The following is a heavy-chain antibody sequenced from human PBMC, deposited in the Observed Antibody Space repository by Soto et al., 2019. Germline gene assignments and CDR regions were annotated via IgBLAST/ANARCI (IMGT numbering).Heavy chain of an antibody. CDR2: INGANGNT. Sequence: RQAPGQGLEWMGWINGANGNTNYAQKLQGRVTMTTDTSTSTAYMELRSLRSYDTAVYYCARVSEKYYFDYWGQGTLVTVSS. CDR3: ARVSEKYYFDY. V-gene: IGHV1-18*01. J-gene: IGHJ4*02.